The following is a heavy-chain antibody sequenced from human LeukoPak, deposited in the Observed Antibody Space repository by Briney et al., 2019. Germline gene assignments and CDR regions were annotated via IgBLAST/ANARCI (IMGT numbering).Heavy chain of an antibody. V-gene: IGHV4-39*01. CDR2: IYYGGST. CDR1: GGSISSSSFY. D-gene: IGHD3-22*01. Sequence: SSETLSLTCTVSGGSISSSSFYWGWIRQPPGKGLEWIGSIYYGGSTYYNPSLKSRVSISVDTSKNQFSLKLSSVTAADTAVYYCARRYDSSTYWPFDYWGQGTRVIVSS. CDR3: ARRYDSSTYWPFDY. J-gene: IGHJ4*02.